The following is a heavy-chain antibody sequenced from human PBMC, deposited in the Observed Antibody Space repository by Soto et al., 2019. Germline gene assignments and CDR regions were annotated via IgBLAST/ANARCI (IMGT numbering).Heavy chain of an antibody. D-gene: IGHD6-13*01. CDR1: GFTFSNYA. CDR2: ISGSGGST. Sequence: EVQLLESGGGLVQPGGSLRLSCAASGFTFSNYAVTWVRQAPGKGLEWVSTISGSGGSTYYADSVKGRFTISRDNSKNTRYLQRNSLRAEDTAVYYCAKDQGSSGYEIDYWGQGTLVTVSS. CDR3: AKDQGSSGYEIDY. J-gene: IGHJ4*02. V-gene: IGHV3-23*01.